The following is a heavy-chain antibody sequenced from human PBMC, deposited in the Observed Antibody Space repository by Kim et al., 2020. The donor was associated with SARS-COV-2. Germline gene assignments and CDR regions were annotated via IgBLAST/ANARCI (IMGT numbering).Heavy chain of an antibody. CDR2: ISYDGSNK. CDR3: AKDQFPSRITMVRGAPYYYDNGMGV. Sequence: GWSLRLSCAASGFTFSSYGMHWVRQAPGKGLEWVAVISYDGSNKYYADSVKGRFTISRDNSKNTLYLQMNSLRAEDTAVYYCAKDQFPSRITMVRGAPYYYDNGMGVWGQGATVTVSS. CDR1: GFTFSSYG. V-gene: IGHV3-30*18. J-gene: IGHJ6*02. D-gene: IGHD3-10*01.